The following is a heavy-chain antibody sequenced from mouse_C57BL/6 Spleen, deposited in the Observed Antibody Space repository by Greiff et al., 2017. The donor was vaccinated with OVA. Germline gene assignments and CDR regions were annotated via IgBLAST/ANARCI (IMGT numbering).Heavy chain of an antibody. V-gene: IGHV5-17*01. CDR3: ARHSSPGWFAY. CDR1: GFTFSDYG. Sequence: EVQLVESGGGLVKPGGSLKLSCAASGFTFSDYGMHWVRQAPEKGLEWVAYISSGSSTIYYADKVKGRFTISRDNAKNTLFLQMTSLRSEDTAMDYCARHSSPGWFAYWGQGTLVTVSA. J-gene: IGHJ3*01. D-gene: IGHD1-1*01. CDR2: ISSGSSTI.